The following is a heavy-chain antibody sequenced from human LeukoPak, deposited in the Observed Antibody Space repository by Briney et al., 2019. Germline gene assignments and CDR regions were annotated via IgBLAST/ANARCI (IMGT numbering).Heavy chain of an antibody. CDR2: IIPIFGTA. J-gene: IGHJ3*02. Sequence: SVKVSCKASGGTFSSYAISWVRQAPGQGLEWMGGIIPIFGTANYAQKFQGRVTITTDESTSTAYMELSSLRSEDTAVCYCARDITGTTGLGVDAFVIWGQGTMVTVFS. V-gene: IGHV1-69*05. CDR3: ARDITGTTGLGVDAFVI. D-gene: IGHD1-20*01. CDR1: GGTFSSYA.